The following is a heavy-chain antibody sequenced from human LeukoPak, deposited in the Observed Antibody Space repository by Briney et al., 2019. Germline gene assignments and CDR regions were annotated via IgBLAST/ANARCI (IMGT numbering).Heavy chain of an antibody. V-gene: IGHV3-30-3*01. D-gene: IGHD6-19*01. CDR3: ARDKQWLAHFDY. J-gene: IGHJ4*02. CDR1: GFTFSSYA. Sequence: GGSLRHSCAASGFTFSSYAMHWVRQAPGKGLEWVAVISYDGSNKYYADSVKGRFTISRGNSKNTLYLQMNSLRAEDTAVYYCARDKQWLAHFDYWGQGTLVTVSS. CDR2: ISYDGSNK.